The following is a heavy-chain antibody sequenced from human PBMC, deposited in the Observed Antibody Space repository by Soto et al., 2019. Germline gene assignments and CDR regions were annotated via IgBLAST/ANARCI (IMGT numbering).Heavy chain of an antibody. J-gene: IGHJ3*02. CDR3: AIPDDLGAFDI. D-gene: IGHD3-16*01. V-gene: IGHV3-33*01. CDR1: GFTFSSYG. CDR2: IWYDGSNK. Sequence: QVQLVESGGGVVQPGRSLRLSCAASGFTFSSYGMHWVRQAPSKGLEWVAVIWYDGSNKYYADSVKGRFTISRDNSKNTLYLQMNSLRAEDTAVYYCAIPDDLGAFDIWGQGTMVTVSS.